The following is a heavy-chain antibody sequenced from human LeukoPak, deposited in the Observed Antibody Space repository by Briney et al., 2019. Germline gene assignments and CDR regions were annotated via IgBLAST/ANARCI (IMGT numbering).Heavy chain of an antibody. Sequence: SETLSLTCTVSGGSISSSSYYWGWIRQPPGKGLEWIGSIYYSGSTYYNPSLKSRVTISVDTSKNQFSLKLSSVTAADTAVYYCATQLIRKVTVGWVSWGQGTLVTVSS. V-gene: IGHV4-39*07. D-gene: IGHD2-21*02. CDR3: ATQLIRKVTVGWVS. J-gene: IGHJ5*02. CDR1: GGSISSSSYY. CDR2: IYYSGST.